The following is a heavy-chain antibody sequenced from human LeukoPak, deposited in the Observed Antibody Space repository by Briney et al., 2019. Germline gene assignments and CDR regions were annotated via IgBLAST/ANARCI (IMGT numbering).Heavy chain of an antibody. CDR1: GGSFSGYY. CDR3: ARGSRYYYDSTNPNWFDP. CDR2: INHSEST. V-gene: IGHV4-34*01. D-gene: IGHD3-22*01. J-gene: IGHJ5*02. Sequence: SETLSLTCAVYGGSFSGYYWSWIRQPPAKGLEWIGEINHSESTNYNPSLKSRVTISVDTSKNQFSLKLSSVTAADTAVYYCARGSRYYYDSTNPNWFDPWGQGTLVTVSS.